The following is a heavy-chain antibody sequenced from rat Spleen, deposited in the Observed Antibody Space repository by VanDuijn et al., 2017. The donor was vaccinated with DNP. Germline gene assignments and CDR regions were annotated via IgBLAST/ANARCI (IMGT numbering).Heavy chain of an antibody. CDR2: ITTRGHDA. D-gene: IGHD1-11*01. CDR3: TTDTEDYFDY. V-gene: IGHV5-46*01. CDR1: GFSFSHFP. J-gene: IGHJ2*01. Sequence: EVQLVESGGGLVQPGRSLKLSCSASGFSFSHFPMAWVRQAPARSLEWVATITTRGHDAYYGDSVKGRFTISRDNVRDILYLQMNSLRSEETATYYCTTDTEDYFDYWGQGVMVTVSS.